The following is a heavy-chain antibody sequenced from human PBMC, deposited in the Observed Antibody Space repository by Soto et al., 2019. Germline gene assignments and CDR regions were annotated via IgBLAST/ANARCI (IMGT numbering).Heavy chain of an antibody. J-gene: IGHJ3*01. Sequence: QVHLQESGPGLVKPSATLSLTCSVSGGSISSDAYLWSWVRQHPGKGLEWIGYIYYSGKTYFNPSLRSRLAISMNTSKNHFSLKLNSMTAADTAVYYCAIASVNTHEALAWGQGTLVTVSS. CDR3: AIASVNTHEALA. CDR1: GGSISSDAYL. CDR2: IYYSGKT. V-gene: IGHV4-31*03. D-gene: IGHD4-17*01.